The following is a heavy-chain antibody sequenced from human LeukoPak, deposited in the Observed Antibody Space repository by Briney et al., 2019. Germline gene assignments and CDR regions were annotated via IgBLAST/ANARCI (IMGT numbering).Heavy chain of an antibody. J-gene: IGHJ3*02. CDR1: GFTFNNYS. V-gene: IGHV3-21*04. D-gene: IGHD2-15*01. CDR3: ARVEVVDFNDAFDI. CDR2: ISSRSNYI. Sequence: GGSLRLSCAASGFTFNNYSMNWVRQAPGKGLEWVSSISSRSNYIYYPDSVKGRFTISRDNAKNSLYLQMNGLRAEDTAVYYCARVEVVDFNDAFDIWGQGTMVTVSS.